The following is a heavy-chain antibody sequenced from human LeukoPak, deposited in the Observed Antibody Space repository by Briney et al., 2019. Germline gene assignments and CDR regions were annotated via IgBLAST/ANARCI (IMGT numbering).Heavy chain of an antibody. CDR1: GGSISSYY. J-gene: IGHJ4*02. V-gene: IGHV4-59*01. CDR2: IYYSGST. CDR3: ARERPHRVFGSGSYYYYFDY. D-gene: IGHD3-10*01. Sequence: SETLSLTCTVSGGSISSYYWSWIRQPPGQGLEWIGYIYYSGSTNYTPSLKSRVTISVDTSKNQFSLKLSSVTAADTAVYYCARERPHRVFGSGSYYYYFDYWGQGTLVTVSS.